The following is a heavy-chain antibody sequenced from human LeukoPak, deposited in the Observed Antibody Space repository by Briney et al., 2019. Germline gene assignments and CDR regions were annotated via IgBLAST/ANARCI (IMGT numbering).Heavy chain of an antibody. CDR1: GYSISSGYY. Sequence: SETLSLTCTVSGYSISSGYYWGWIRQPPGKGLEWIGYIYYSGSTNYNPSLKSRVTISVDTSKNQFSLKLSPVTAADTAVYYCARVVGSSWYSWAFDIWGQGTMVTVSS. D-gene: IGHD6-13*01. CDR3: ARVVGSSWYSWAFDI. CDR2: IYYSGST. V-gene: IGHV4-61*05. J-gene: IGHJ3*02.